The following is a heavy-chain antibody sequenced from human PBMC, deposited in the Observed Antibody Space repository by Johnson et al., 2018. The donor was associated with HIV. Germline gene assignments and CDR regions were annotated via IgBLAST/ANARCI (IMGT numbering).Heavy chain of an antibody. V-gene: IGHV3-66*02. J-gene: IGHJ3*02. D-gene: IGHD3-22*01. Sequence: VQLVESGGGLVQPGGSLRLSCAASGFTVSSNYMNWVRQAPGKGLEWVSVIYRDGNTNYADSVKGRFTISRDNSKNTLYLQMNSLRADDTAVYYCARLYDSSGYGAFDIWGQGTMVTVYS. CDR1: GFTVSSNY. CDR2: IYRDGNT. CDR3: ARLYDSSGYGAFDI.